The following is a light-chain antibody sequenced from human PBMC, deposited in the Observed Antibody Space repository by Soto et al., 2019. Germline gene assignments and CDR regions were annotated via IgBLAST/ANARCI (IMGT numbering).Light chain of an antibody. V-gene: IGKV1-27*01. Sequence: DIQMNQSPSALSTSVGDRVTITCRASQGISNYLAWYQQKPGKVPKLLIYAASTLQSGVPSRFSGSGSGTDFTLTISSLQPEDVATYYCQKYNSAPWTFGQGTKVDIK. CDR1: QGISNY. CDR2: AAS. CDR3: QKYNSAPWT. J-gene: IGKJ1*01.